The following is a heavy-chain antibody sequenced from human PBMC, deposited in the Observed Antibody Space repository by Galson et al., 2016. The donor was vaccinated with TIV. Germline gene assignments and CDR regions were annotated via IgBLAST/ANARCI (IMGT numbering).Heavy chain of an antibody. V-gene: IGHV3-15*01. CDR2: IKSKSDGATT. Sequence: SLRLSCAASGFTFSNAWMTWVRQAPGRGLEWVGRIKSKSDGATTAYAAPVKGRFSISRDDSKDTVYLQMNNLKTEDTARYFCTTDLGYCHTTSCSLGLDYWGQGTLVTVSS. D-gene: IGHD2-2*01. CDR1: GFTFSNAW. J-gene: IGHJ4*02. CDR3: TTDLGYCHTTSCSLGLDY.